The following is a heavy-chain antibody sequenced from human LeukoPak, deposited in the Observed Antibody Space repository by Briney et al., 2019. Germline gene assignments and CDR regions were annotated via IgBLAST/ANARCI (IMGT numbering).Heavy chain of an antibody. CDR3: ARVYGGLDV. D-gene: IGHD4/OR15-4a*01. V-gene: IGHV3-21*01. CDR1: GFTVSSNY. J-gene: IGHJ6*02. Sequence: PGGSLRLSCAASGFTVSSNYMNWVRQAPGKGLEWISCISSSSTYIYYADSVKGRFTISRDNAKNSLYLQMNSLRAEDTAVYYCARVYGGLDVWGQGTTVTVSS. CDR2: ISSSSTYI.